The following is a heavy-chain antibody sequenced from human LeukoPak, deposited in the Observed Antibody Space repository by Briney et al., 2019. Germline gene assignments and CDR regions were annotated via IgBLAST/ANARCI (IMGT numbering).Heavy chain of an antibody. D-gene: IGHD3-22*01. CDR1: GGSISSGSYY. CDR2: IYTSGST. CDR3: ARVLYYYDSSGDAFDI. J-gene: IGHJ3*02. V-gene: IGHV4-61*02. Sequence: SETLSLTCTVSGGSISSGSYYWSWIRQPAGKGLEWIGRIYTSGSTNYNPSLKSRVTISVDTSKNQFSLKLSSVTAADTAVYYCARVLYYYDSSGDAFDIWGQGTMVTVSS.